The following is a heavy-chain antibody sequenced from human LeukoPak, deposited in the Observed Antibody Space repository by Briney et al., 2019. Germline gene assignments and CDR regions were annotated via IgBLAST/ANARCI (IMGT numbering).Heavy chain of an antibody. J-gene: IGHJ4*02. D-gene: IGHD5-24*01. CDR3: ANLGPPGRDHYLES. CDR2: IYYSGST. V-gene: IGHV4-59*01. CDR1: GGSISSYY. Sequence: SETLSLTCTVSGGSISSYYWSWIRQPPGKGLEWIGYIYYSGSTNYNPSLKSRVTISVDTSKNQFSLKLSSVTAADTAVYYCANLGPPGRDHYLESWGQGTLVTVSS.